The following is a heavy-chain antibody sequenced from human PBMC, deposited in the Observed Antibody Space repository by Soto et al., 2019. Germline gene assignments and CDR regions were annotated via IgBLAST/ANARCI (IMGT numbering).Heavy chain of an antibody. D-gene: IGHD2-2*01. CDR1: GFTFSSYA. CDR2: ISGSGGST. V-gene: IGHV3-23*01. Sequence: PGGSLRVSWAASGFTFSSYAMSWVRPAPGKGLERGSAISGSGGSTYYADSVKGRFTISTETSRTTLYLQMSRLSDEDTAVYYWAKCFNCSSSSCRMDYFDYRGQGTPVP. CDR3: AKCFNCSSSSCRMDYFDY. J-gene: IGHJ4*01.